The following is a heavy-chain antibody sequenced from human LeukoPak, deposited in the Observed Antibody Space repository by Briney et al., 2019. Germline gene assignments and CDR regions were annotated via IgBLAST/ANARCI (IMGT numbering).Heavy chain of an antibody. Sequence: PSETLSLTCAVYGGSFSGYYWSWIRQPPGKGLEWIGEINHSGSTNYNPSLKSRVTISVDTSKNQFSLKLSSVTAADTAVYYCARGYVVSSGWDLDWFDPWGQGTLVTVSS. CDR2: INHSGST. J-gene: IGHJ5*02. CDR1: GGSFSGYY. D-gene: IGHD6-19*01. CDR3: ARGYVVSSGWDLDWFDP. V-gene: IGHV4-34*01.